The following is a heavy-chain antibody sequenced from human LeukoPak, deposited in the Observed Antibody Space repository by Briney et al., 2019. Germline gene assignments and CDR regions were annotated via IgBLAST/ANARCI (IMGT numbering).Heavy chain of an antibody. CDR1: GGTFSSYA. J-gene: IGHJ4*02. D-gene: IGHD3-9*01. Sequence: ASVKVSCKASGGTFSSYAISWVRQAPGQGLEWMGGIIPIFGTANYAQKFQGRVTITADISTSTAYMELSSLRSEDTAVYYCARVLVLTGYHLPGYYFDYWGQGTLVTVSS. V-gene: IGHV1-69*06. CDR2: IIPIFGTA. CDR3: ARVLVLTGYHLPGYYFDY.